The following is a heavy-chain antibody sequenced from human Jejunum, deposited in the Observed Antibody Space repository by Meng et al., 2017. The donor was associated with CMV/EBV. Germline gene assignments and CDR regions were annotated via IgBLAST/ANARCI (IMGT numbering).Heavy chain of an antibody. CDR2: IKEDGSQK. D-gene: IGHD5-24*01. Sequence: GFTFVKNWMTWVRQAPGKGPEWVATIKEDGSQKYYCDSVKGRFTISRDNAQNSLYLQMNNLSPEDTAMYYCAKDRIYSTIRRLDAWGQGTTVTVSS. V-gene: IGHV3-7*01. CDR1: GFTFVKNW. J-gene: IGHJ6*02. CDR3: AKDRIYSTIRRLDA.